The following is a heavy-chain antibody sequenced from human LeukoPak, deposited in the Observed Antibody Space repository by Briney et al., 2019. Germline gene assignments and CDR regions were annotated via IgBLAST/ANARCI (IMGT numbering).Heavy chain of an antibody. V-gene: IGHV3-23*01. D-gene: IGHD3-22*01. CDR3: AKASGWNNY. Sequence: PGGSLLLSCAASGFTFSSYAMRGGRQAPGKGVEGVAAISGSGGSTYDADAVKGRFTISRDNSKNTLYLQMNSLRAEDTAVYYCAKASGWNNYWGQGTLVTVSS. CDR1: GFTFSSYA. CDR2: ISGSGGST. J-gene: IGHJ4*02.